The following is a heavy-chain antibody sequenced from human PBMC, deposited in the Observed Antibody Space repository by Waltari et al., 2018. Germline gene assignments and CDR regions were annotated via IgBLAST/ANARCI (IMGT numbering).Heavy chain of an antibody. CDR3: ARVNTANYYYYYYMDV. D-gene: IGHD5-18*01. CDR2: IYYSGST. CDR1: GGSISSHY. J-gene: IGHJ6*03. V-gene: IGHV4-59*11. Sequence: QVQLQESGPGLVKPSETLSLTCTVSGGSISSHYWSWIRQPPGKGLEWIGYIYYSGSTNYNPSLKSRVTISVDTSKNQFSLKLSSVTAADTAVYYCARVNTANYYYYYYMDVWGKGTTVTVSS.